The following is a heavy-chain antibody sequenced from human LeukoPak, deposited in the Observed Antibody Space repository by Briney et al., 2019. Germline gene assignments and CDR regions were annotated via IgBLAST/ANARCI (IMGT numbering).Heavy chain of an antibody. J-gene: IGHJ1*01. CDR1: GFTFSSYA. Sequence: GGSLRLSCAASGFTFSSYAMSWVRQAPGKGLEWVSAISGSGCSTYYADSVKVRFTTSRDNSTNTLSLQMNSLRAEDTAVYYCAKDRDGDLIQWGQGTLVTVSS. D-gene: IGHD4-17*01. CDR2: ISGSGCST. V-gene: IGHV3-23*01. CDR3: AKDRDGDLIQ.